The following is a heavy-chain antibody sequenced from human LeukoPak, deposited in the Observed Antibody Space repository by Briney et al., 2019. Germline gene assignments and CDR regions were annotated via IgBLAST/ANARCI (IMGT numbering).Heavy chain of an antibody. J-gene: IGHJ4*02. CDR3: AKDTWIQLWHFFDY. V-gene: IGHV3-30*18. CDR1: GFTFSSCG. D-gene: IGHD5-18*01. CDR2: ISYDGSNK. Sequence: GGSLRLSCAASGFTFSSCGMHWVRQAPGKGLEWVAVISYDGSNKYYADSVKGRFTISRDNSKNTLYLQMNSLRAEDTAVYYCAKDTWIQLWHFFDYWGQGTLVTVSS.